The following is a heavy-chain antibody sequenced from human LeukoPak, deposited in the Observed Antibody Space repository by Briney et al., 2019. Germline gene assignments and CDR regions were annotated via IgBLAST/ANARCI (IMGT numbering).Heavy chain of an antibody. CDR3: GRKICSGGDSYFFD. V-gene: IGHV3-33*01. Sequence: PGGSLRLSCAASGFTFSSYGMHWVRQAPGKGLEWVALIWYDGNNKYYADSVKGRFTISRDNSKDTLYLQLNSLKTYDTAVYYCGRKICSGGDSYFFDGGQGPLVTVSS. D-gene: IGHD2-21*02. CDR2: IWYDGNNK. J-gene: IGHJ4*02. CDR1: GFTFSSYG.